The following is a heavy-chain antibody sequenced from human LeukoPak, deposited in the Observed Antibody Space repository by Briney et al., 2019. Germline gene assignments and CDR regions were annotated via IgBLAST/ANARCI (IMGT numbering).Heavy chain of an antibody. J-gene: IGHJ4*02. CDR3: ARGTTDAY. CDR2: IIPSGGST. CDR1: GYTFTSYY. V-gene: IGHV1-46*01. D-gene: IGHD1-1*01. Sequence: EASVKVSCKASGYTFTSYYIDWVRQAPGQGLEWMLVIIPSGGSTRYAQKFQGRVSMTGDPSTRTVYMELSSVTSDDTVVSYCARGTTDAYWGQGTPVTVSS.